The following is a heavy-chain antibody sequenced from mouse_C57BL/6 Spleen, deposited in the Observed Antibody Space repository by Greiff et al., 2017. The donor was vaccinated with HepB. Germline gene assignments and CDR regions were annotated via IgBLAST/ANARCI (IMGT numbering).Heavy chain of an antibody. CDR3: ASPYYYGSSPYAMDY. V-gene: IGHV1-80*01. Sequence: VQLQQSGAELVKPGASVKISCKASGYAFSSYWMNWVKQRPGKGLEWIGQIYPGDGDTNYNGKFKGKATLTADKSSSTAYMQLSSLTSEDSAVYFCASPYYYGSSPYAMDYWGQGTSVTVSS. CDR2: IYPGDGDT. CDR1: GYAFSSYW. D-gene: IGHD1-1*01. J-gene: IGHJ4*01.